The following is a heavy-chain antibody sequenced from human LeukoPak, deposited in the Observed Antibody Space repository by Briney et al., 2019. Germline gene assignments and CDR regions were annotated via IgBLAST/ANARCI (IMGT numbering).Heavy chain of an antibody. J-gene: IGHJ4*02. V-gene: IGHV1-2*02. D-gene: IGHD3-10*01. CDR2: INPNSGGT. Sequence: GASVKVSCKASGYTFTSYGISWVRQAPGQGLEWMGWINPNSGGTNYAQKFQGRVTMTRDTSISTAYMELSRLRSDKTAVYYCARGPITSGDYWGQGTLVTVSS. CDR1: GYTFTSYG. CDR3: ARGPITSGDY.